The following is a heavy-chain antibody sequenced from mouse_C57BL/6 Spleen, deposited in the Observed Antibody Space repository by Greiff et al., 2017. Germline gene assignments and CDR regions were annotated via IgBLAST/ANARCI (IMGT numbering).Heavy chain of an antibody. V-gene: IGHV1-18*01. CDR1: AYTFTDYN. D-gene: IGHD3-3*01. J-gene: IGHJ4*01. Sequence: EVQLQQSGPARLHKKTTVKIPCNASAYTFTDYNMDWVKQSHGKSLEWIGDINPNNGGTIYNQKFKGKATLTVDKSSSTAYMELRSLTSEDTAVYYCARRGPYYAMDYWGQGTSVTVSS. CDR3: ARRGPYYAMDY. CDR2: INPNNGGT.